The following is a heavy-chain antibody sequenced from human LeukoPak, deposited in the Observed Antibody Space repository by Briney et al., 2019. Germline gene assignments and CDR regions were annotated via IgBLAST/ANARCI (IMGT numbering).Heavy chain of an antibody. CDR1: GFTFSSYG. Sequence: GRSLRLSCAASGFTFSSYGMHWVRQAPGKGLEWVAVISYDGSNKYYADSVKGRFTISRDNSKNTLYLQMNSLRAEDTAVYYCASSHDSSGYFSLRDNWFDPWGQGTLVTVSS. CDR2: ISYDGSNK. J-gene: IGHJ5*02. V-gene: IGHV3-30*03. CDR3: ASSHDSSGYFSLRDNWFDP. D-gene: IGHD3-22*01.